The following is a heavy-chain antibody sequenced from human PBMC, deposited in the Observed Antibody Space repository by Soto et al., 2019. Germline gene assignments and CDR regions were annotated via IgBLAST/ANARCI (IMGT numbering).Heavy chain of an antibody. J-gene: IGHJ6*02. CDR1: GFTFSSYA. D-gene: IGHD3-10*01. Sequence: GGSLRLSCAASGFTFSSYAMHWVRQALGKGLEWVAVISYDGSNKYYADSVKGRFTNSRDSSKNTLYLQMNSLRAEDTAVYYCARVREYSGGMDVWGQGTTVTVSS. V-gene: IGHV3-30-3*01. CDR3: ARVREYSGGMDV. CDR2: ISYDGSNK.